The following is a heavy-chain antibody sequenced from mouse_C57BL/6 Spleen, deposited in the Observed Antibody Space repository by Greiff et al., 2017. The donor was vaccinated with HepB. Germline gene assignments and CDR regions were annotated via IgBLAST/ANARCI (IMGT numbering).Heavy chain of an antibody. D-gene: IGHD2-4*01. J-gene: IGHJ1*03. CDR3: ARRDYDVDWYFDV. Sequence: VKLVESGAELVKPGASVKLSCKASGYTFTSYWMQWVKQRPGQGLEWIGEIDPSDSYTNYNQKFKGKATLTVDTSSSTAYMQLSSLTSEDSAVYYCARRDYDVDWYFDVWGTGTTVTVSS. CDR2: IDPSDSYT. CDR1: GYTFTSYW. V-gene: IGHV1-50*01.